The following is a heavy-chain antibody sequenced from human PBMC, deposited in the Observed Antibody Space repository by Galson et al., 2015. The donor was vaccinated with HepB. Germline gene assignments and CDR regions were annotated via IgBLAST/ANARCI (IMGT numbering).Heavy chain of an antibody. Sequence: SVKVSCKASSYTFTTYGINWLRQAPGQGLEWMGRISTYNGNTNYAQKFQGRVTMTTDTSTKTAYMELRSLRSDDGAIYYCARGGMATRGGPTFDYWGQGTLVTVSS. CDR3: ARGGMATRGGPTFDY. D-gene: IGHD3-16*01. J-gene: IGHJ4*02. V-gene: IGHV1-18*01. CDR2: ISTYNGNT. CDR1: SYTFTTYG.